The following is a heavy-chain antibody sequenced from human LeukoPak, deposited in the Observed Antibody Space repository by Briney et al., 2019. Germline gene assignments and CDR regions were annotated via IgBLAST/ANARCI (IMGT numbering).Heavy chain of an antibody. CDR3: ARSYNEGDY. CDR1: GFTFRSYD. J-gene: IGHJ4*02. V-gene: IGHV3-23*01. Sequence: GGSLRLSCAASGFTFRSYDMDWVRQAPGKGLEWVSAISGSAASTYYADSVKGRFTISRDNSKNTLYLQMNSLRAEDTAVYYCARSYNEGDYWGQGTLVTVSS. D-gene: IGHD1-14*01. CDR2: ISGSAAST.